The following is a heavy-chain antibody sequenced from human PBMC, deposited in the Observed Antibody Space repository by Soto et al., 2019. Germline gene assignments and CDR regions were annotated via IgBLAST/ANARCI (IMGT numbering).Heavy chain of an antibody. Sequence: PGGSLRLSCAASGFTFSSYGMHWVRQAPGKGLEWVAVIWYDGSNKYYADSVKGRFTISRDNSKNTLYLQMNSLRAEDTAVYYCARGGEMATIPLDYWGQGTLVTVS. CDR1: GFTFSSYG. CDR3: ARGGEMATIPLDY. CDR2: IWYDGSNK. D-gene: IGHD5-12*01. J-gene: IGHJ4*02. V-gene: IGHV3-33*01.